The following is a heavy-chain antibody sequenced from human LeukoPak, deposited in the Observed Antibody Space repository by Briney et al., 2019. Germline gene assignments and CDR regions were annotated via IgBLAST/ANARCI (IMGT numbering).Heavy chain of an antibody. J-gene: IGHJ4*02. CDR1: GFTFSSYG. V-gene: IGHV3-30*02. CDR3: ARGMYYSPNYSPAY. Sequence: PGGSLRLSCAASGFTFSSYGMHWVRQAPGKGLEWVAFIRYDGSNKYYADSVKGRFTISRDNSKNTLYLQMNSLRAEDTAVYFCARGMYYSPNYSPAYWGQGTLVTVSS. D-gene: IGHD3-10*01. CDR2: IRYDGSNK.